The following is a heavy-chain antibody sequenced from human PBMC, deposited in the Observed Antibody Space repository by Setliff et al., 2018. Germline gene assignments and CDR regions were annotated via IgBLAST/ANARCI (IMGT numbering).Heavy chain of an antibody. Sequence: SETLSLTCTVSGGSISSDSDYWSWIRQSAGKGLEWIGRIYASGSTEYNPSLGSRVTISVDTSKNQFSLKLVSMTAADTAVYYCARQTGEQLVDYWGQGTLVTVSS. V-gene: IGHV4-61*02. J-gene: IGHJ4*02. CDR3: ARQTGEQLVDY. D-gene: IGHD6-6*01. CDR1: GGSISSDSDY. CDR2: IYASGST.